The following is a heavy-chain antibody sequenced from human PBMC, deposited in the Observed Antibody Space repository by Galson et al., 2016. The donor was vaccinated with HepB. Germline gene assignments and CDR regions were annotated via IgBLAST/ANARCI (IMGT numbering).Heavy chain of an antibody. D-gene: IGHD4-17*01. CDR2: IYYNGST. CDR1: GAAVSSYY. Sequence: SETLSLTCTVSGAAVSSYYWSRIRLTPGKGKVWIDYIYYNGSTNYNPSLRSRVTISVDTSKDQFSLKLSSVTAADTAVYYCARVMTTESMKQWYFDYWGQGTLVTVSP. J-gene: IGHJ4*02. CDR3: ARVMTTESMKQWYFDY. V-gene: IGHV4-59*02.